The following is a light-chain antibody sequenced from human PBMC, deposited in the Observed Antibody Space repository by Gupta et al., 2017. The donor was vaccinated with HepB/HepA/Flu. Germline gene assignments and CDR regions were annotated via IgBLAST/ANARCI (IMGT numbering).Light chain of an antibody. J-gene: IGKJ5*01. V-gene: IGKV3-11*01. CDR3: QQRRNWLPGGIT. CDR2: DAT. Sequence: EIVLTHSPATLSLSPGERASLSCRPSQSVSNYLAWYQQKPGQVPGLLIKDATNRATGIAARFSGRGSGTEFALTISRIETGDVAVYYCQQRRNWLPGGITCGQGTRLEIK. CDR1: QSVSNY.